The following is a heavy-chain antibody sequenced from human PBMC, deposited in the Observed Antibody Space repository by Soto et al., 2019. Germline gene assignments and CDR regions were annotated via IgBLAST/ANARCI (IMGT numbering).Heavy chain of an antibody. Sequence: EVQLAESGGALVQPGRSMRLSCAASGFTCDDYAMHWVRPVLGKGLEWVSSISWNSGNIGYADSVKGRFTTSRDNAMNSLYLQMTSLRPADTALYYCVRSKGGYSYGTPFDYWGQGTLVTVAA. CDR2: ISWNSGNI. CDR1: GFTCDDYA. J-gene: IGHJ4*02. CDR3: VRSKGGYSYGTPFDY. V-gene: IGHV3-9*01. D-gene: IGHD5-18*01.